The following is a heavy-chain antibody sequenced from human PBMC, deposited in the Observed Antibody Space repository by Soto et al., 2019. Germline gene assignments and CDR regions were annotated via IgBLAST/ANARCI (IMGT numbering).Heavy chain of an antibody. CDR3: ERDWLDKDY. J-gene: IGHJ4*02. D-gene: IGHD3-22*01. CDR1: GFTFQSYG. Sequence: QVQLVESGGGVVQPGRSLRLSCAASGFTFQSYGMHWVRQAPGKGLEWAALISYDGSNEYYADSVRGRFTVSRDNSKNTLYLQMNSLRVEDTAVYYCERDWLDKDYWGQGTLVTVST. V-gene: IGHV3-30*03. CDR2: ISYDGSNE.